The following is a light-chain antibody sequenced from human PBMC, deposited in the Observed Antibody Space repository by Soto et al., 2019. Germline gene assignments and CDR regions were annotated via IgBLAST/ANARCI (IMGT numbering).Light chain of an antibody. CDR2: RNN. J-gene: IGLJ2*01. Sequence: QSVLTQPPSASGTPGQRVTISCSGSSSNIGSNYVYWYQQLPGTAPNLLIYRNNQRPSGGPDRFSGSKSGTSASLAISGLRYEDVADYYWAAWDDRLGGPVFGGGTKLTVL. CDR1: SSNIGSNY. CDR3: AAWDDRLGGPV. V-gene: IGLV1-47*01.